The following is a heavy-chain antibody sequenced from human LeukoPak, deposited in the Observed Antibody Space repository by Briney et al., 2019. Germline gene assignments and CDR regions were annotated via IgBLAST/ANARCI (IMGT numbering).Heavy chain of an antibody. V-gene: IGHV4-34*01. CDR2: INHSGST. D-gene: IGHD2-15*01. CDR3: ARGVVVAATGFDP. CDR1: GGSFSGYY. J-gene: IGHJ5*02. Sequence: SETLPLTCAVYGGSFSGYYWSWIRQPPGKGLEWIGEINHSGSTNYNPSLKSRVTISVDTSKNQFSLKLSSVTAADTAVYYCARGVVVAATGFDPWGQGTLVTVSS.